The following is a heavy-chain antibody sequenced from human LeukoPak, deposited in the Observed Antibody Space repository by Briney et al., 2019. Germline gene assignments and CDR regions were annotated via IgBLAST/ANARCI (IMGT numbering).Heavy chain of an antibody. J-gene: IGHJ6*02. Sequence: GGSLRLSCAASGFTFDNFWMYWVRQAPGKRLEWVANIKQDGGNMYYVDSVKGRFTISRDNAKNSLYLQMNSLRAGDTAVYYCARVGRYYDILTGYYYYYGMDVWGQGTTVTVSS. CDR1: GFTFDNFW. CDR3: ARVGRYYDILTGYYYYYGMDV. V-gene: IGHV3-7*01. CDR2: IKQDGGNM. D-gene: IGHD3-9*01.